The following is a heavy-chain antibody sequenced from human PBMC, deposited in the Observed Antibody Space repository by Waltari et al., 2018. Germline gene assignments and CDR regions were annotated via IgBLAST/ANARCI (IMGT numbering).Heavy chain of an antibody. CDR2: TNGDGSGT. CDR3: SRDLQHGDFGRGRDY. Sequence: EVQLLESGGGLVQPGGSLRLSCAASGFTFSSYAMSWVRQAPGKGLVWVSRTNGDGSGTSYADSVKGRFTSSRDNAKNTCYLQMNSLRAEDTAVYYCSRDLQHGDFGRGRDYWGQGTLVTVSS. J-gene: IGHJ4*02. CDR1: GFTFSSYA. D-gene: IGHD4-17*01. V-gene: IGHV3-74*01.